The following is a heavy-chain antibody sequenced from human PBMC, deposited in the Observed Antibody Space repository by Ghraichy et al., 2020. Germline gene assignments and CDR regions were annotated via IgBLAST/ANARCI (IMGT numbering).Heavy chain of an antibody. CDR1: GFTFSDLY. D-gene: IGHD2-15*01. J-gene: IGHJ4*02. Sequence: GGSLRLSCTVSGFTFSDLYMEWVRQAPGGGLEWVGRSTDKGKGYTTHYAASVQGRFTISRDDSKNSLYLQMNSLNTDDTAVYYCTRTVPGSHSLFDFWGLGTLVTVSS. CDR3: TRTVPGSHSLFDF. CDR2: STDKGKGYTT. V-gene: IGHV3-72*01.